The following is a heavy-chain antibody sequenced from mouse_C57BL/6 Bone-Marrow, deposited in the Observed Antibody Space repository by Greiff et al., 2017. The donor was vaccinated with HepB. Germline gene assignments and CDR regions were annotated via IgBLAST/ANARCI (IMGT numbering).Heavy chain of an antibody. CDR2: ISSGGDYI. CDR3: TRVGDGYYVRWYFDV. J-gene: IGHJ1*03. CDR1: GFTFSSYA. Sequence: EVKLVESGAGLVKPGGSLKLSCAASGFTFSSYAMSWVRQTPEKRLEWVAYISSGGDYIYYADTVKGRFPISRDNARNTLYLQMSSLKSEDTAMYYWTRVGDGYYVRWYFDVWGTGTTVTVSS. V-gene: IGHV5-9-1*02. D-gene: IGHD2-3*01.